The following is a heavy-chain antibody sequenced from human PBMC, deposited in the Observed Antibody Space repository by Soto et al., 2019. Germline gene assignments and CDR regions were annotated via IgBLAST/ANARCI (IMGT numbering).Heavy chain of an antibody. J-gene: IGHJ5*02. D-gene: IGHD5-18*01. CDR1: GYTFTSYG. V-gene: IGHV1-18*01. CDR3: ARDLIATGGYSYGSDWFDP. CDR2: ISAYNGNT. Sequence: GASVKVSCKASGYTFTSYGISWVRQAPGQGLEWMGWISAYNGNTNYAQKLQGRVTMTTDTSTSTAYMELRSLRSDDTAVYYCARDLIATGGYSYGSDWFDPWGQGTLVTVSS.